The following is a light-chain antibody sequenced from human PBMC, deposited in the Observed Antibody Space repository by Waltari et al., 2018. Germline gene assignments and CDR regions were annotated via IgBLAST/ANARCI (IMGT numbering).Light chain of an antibody. CDR2: GAS. V-gene: IGKV3-20*01. CDR1: QSLSRA. Sequence: EIVLTQSPGTLSLSPGESVILTCRVSQSLSRALAWYQQKPGQAPRLLIYGASNRATGIPDRFSGSGSGTDFSLTISRLEPEDFAVYYCQHYVRLPVTFGQGTKVEIK. CDR3: QHYVRLPVT. J-gene: IGKJ1*01.